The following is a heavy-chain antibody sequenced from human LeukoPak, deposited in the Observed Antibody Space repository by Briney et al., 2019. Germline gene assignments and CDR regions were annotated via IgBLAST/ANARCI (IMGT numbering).Heavy chain of an antibody. CDR1: GLPVSSDY. CDR3: ARYPYSTSSWSDP. J-gene: IGHJ5*02. CDR2: IYSGGGT. V-gene: IGHV3-66*01. Sequence: GGSLRLSCAASGLPVSSDYMSWVRQAPGKGLEWVSVIYSGGGTYYAASLRGRFTISKDNTKNTLYLQLNSLRAEDTAVYYCARYPYSTSSWSDPWGQGTLVTVSS. D-gene: IGHD6-6*01.